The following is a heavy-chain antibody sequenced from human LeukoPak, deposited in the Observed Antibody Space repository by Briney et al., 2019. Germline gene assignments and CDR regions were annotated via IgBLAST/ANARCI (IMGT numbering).Heavy chain of an antibody. D-gene: IGHD6-13*01. CDR1: GGSFSGYY. Sequence: SETLSLTCAVYGGSFSGYYWSWIRQHPGKGLEWIGYIYYSGSTYYNPSLKSRVTISVDTSKNQFSLKLSSVTAADTAVYYCASGIAAAGNWFDPWGQGTLVTVSS. CDR3: ASGIAAAGNWFDP. V-gene: IGHV4-31*11. CDR2: IYYSGST. J-gene: IGHJ5*02.